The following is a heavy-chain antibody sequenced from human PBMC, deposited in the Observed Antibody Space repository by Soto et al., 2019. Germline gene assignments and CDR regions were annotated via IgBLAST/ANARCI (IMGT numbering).Heavy chain of an antibody. CDR1: GFTFSDYY. J-gene: IGHJ4*02. CDR3: ARHDDGDYFDY. Sequence: GGSLRLSCAASGFTFSDYYMSWIRQAPGKGLEWVSYISSSGSTIYYAGSVKGRITISRDNAKNSLYLQMNSLRAEDTAVYYCARHDDGDYFDYWGQGTLVTVSS. CDR2: ISSSGSTI. V-gene: IGHV3-11*01. D-gene: IGHD4-17*01.